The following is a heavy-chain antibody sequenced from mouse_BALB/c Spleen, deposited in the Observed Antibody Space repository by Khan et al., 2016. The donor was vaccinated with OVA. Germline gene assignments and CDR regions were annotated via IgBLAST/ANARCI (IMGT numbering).Heavy chain of an antibody. Sequence: QVQLKESGPELVKPGASVKMSCKASGYAFTYYVITWVKQRTGQGLEWIGEIYPGSDNAYYNERLKGKATLTADKSSNTAYMQLSSLTSEDSAVYFCARGDGYYVYFDYWGQGTTLTVSS. J-gene: IGHJ2*01. CDR2: IYPGSDNA. D-gene: IGHD2-3*01. V-gene: IGHV1-77*01. CDR1: GYAFTYYV. CDR3: ARGDGYYVYFDY.